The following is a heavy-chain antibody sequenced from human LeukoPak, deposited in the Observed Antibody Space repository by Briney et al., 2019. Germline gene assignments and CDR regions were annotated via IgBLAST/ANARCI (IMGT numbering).Heavy chain of an antibody. CDR1: GFTFSSYA. V-gene: IGHV3-64*01. D-gene: IGHD3-10*01. Sequence: GGSLRLSCAASGFTFSSYAMHWVRQAPGKGLEYVSAISSNGGSTYYANSVKGRFTISRDNSKNTLYLQMGSLRAEDMAVYYCARRRFLRFEGSSEAFDIWGQGTMVTVSS. CDR2: ISSNGGST. CDR3: ARRRFLRFEGSSEAFDI. J-gene: IGHJ3*02.